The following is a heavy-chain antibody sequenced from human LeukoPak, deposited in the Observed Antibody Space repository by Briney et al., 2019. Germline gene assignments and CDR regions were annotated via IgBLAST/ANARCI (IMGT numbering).Heavy chain of an antibody. D-gene: IGHD1-26*01. V-gene: IGHV3-9*01. J-gene: IGHJ3*02. Sequence: PGRSLRLSCAASGFTFDDYAMHWVRQAPGKGLEWVSGITWNSGSIAYADSVKGRFTISRDNAKNSLYLQMNSLRAEDTALYYCAKDRSGSYYDAFNMWGRGTIVTVSS. CDR3: AKDRSGSYYDAFNM. CDR2: ITWNSGSI. CDR1: GFTFDDYA.